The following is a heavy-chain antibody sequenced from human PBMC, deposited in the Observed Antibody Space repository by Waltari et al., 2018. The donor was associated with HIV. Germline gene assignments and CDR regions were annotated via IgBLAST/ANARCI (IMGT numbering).Heavy chain of an antibody. V-gene: IGHV1-18*01. CDR3: ARAGFYNTWTGYRAGASHI. CDR1: EYTFVNYG. Sequence: VQSGTVMKKPGASVRVSCRPFEYTFVNYGLNWVRQAPGQGLQWVGWINPMNGDTKYAQKFQGRVSLTTDTSTITAYMELRSLRPDDTAIYYCARAGFYNTWTGYRAGASHIWGQGTMVIVSS. D-gene: IGHD6-13*01. J-gene: IGHJ3*02. CDR2: INPMNGDT.